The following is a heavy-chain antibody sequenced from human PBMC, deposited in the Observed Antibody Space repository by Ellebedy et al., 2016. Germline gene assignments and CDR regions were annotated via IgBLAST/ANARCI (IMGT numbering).Heavy chain of an antibody. CDR2: INSDGSST. Sequence: GESLKISXAASGFTFSSYWMHWVRQAPGKGLVWVSRINSDGSSTSYADSVKGRFTISRDNAKNTLYLQMNSLRAEDTAVYYCARDMGAVAGNYYYYYGMDVWGQGTTVTVSS. D-gene: IGHD6-19*01. CDR3: ARDMGAVAGNYYYYYGMDV. V-gene: IGHV3-74*01. CDR1: GFTFSSYW. J-gene: IGHJ6*02.